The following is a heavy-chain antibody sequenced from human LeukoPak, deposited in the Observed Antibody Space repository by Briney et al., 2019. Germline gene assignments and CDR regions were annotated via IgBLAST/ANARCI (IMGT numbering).Heavy chain of an antibody. CDR3: ARRSVAHSYDSSGYSPVYYFDY. J-gene: IGHJ4*02. D-gene: IGHD3-22*01. CDR1: GFTFSNYW. Sequence: GSLRLSCAASGFTFSNYWMSWVRQAPGKGLEWVANIKQDRSEKYYVDSVKGRFTISRDNAKNSLYLQMNSLRAEDTAVYYCARRSVAHSYDSSGYSPVYYFDYWGQGTLVTVSS. V-gene: IGHV3-7*01. CDR2: IKQDRSEK.